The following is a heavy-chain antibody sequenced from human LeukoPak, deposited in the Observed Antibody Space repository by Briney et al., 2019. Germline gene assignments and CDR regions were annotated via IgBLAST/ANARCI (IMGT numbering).Heavy chain of an antibody. Sequence: GGSLRLSCAASGFTFSSYWMSWVRQAPGKGLEWVSVIYSGGSTFYADSVKGRFTISRDNSKNTLYLQMNSLRAEDTAVYYCARDKQWLAHDAFDIWGQGTMVTVSS. CDR2: IYSGGST. V-gene: IGHV3-53*01. D-gene: IGHD6-19*01. J-gene: IGHJ3*02. CDR1: GFTFSSYW. CDR3: ARDKQWLAHDAFDI.